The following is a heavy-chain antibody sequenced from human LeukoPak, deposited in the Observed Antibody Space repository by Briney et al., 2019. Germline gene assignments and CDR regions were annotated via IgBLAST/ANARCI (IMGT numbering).Heavy chain of an antibody. Sequence: ASVKVSCKVSGYTLTELSMHWVRQAPGKGLEWMGGFDPEDGETIYAQKFQGRVTMTEDTSTDTAYMELSSLRSEDTAVYYCATNYYPLSLYGSGSLRWGQRTLVTVSS. CDR2: FDPEDGET. V-gene: IGHV1-24*01. CDR3: ATNYYPLSLYGSGSLR. J-gene: IGHJ4*02. D-gene: IGHD3-10*01. CDR1: GYTLTELS.